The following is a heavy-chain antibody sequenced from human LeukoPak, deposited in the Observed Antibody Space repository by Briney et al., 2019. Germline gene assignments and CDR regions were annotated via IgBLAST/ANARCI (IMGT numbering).Heavy chain of an antibody. Sequence: GGSLRLSCAASGFTFSNYWMPWVRQAPGKGLVWLSRINGDGSSTTYADSVKGRFTISRDNSKNTLYLQMNSLRAEDTAVYYCARGPGPLWFGTGDYYYYYGMDVWGQGTTVTVSS. CDR3: ARGPGPLWFGTGDYYYYYGMDV. CDR1: GFTFSNYW. CDR2: INGDGSST. D-gene: IGHD3-10*01. V-gene: IGHV3-74*01. J-gene: IGHJ6*02.